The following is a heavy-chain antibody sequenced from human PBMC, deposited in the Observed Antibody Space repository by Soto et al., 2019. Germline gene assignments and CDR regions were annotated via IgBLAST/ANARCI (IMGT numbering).Heavy chain of an antibody. V-gene: IGHV4-59*12. Sequence: SETLSLTCLVSGGSISNYHWCWIRQPPGKGLEWIGYIYYSGSTNYNPSLKSRVTISVDTSKNQFSLKLSSVTAADTAVYYCARERPDGARLDPWGQGTLVTVSS. J-gene: IGHJ5*02. D-gene: IGHD6-6*01. CDR2: IYYSGST. CDR1: GGSISNYH. CDR3: ARERPDGARLDP.